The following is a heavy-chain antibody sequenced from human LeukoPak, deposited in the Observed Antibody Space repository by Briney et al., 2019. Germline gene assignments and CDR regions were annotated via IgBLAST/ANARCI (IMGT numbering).Heavy chain of an antibody. CDR1: AYTFTGYY. D-gene: IGHD6-13*01. CDR3: ARDSLSYSSSWYYYYYGMDV. Sequence: ASVKVSFKASAYTFTGYYMHWVRQAPGQGLEWKGWINPNSGGTNYAQKFQGRVTMTRDTAISTAYIELSRLRSDETAVYYCARDSLSYSSSWYYYYYGMDVWGQGTTVTVSS. J-gene: IGHJ6*02. V-gene: IGHV1-2*02. CDR2: INPNSGGT.